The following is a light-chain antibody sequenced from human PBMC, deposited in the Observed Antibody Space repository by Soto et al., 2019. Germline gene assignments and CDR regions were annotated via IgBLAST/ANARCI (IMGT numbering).Light chain of an antibody. Sequence: EIVLTQSPATLSLSPGERATLSCRASQSVSSYLAWYQQKPGQAPRLLIYDASNRATGIPARFSGSGSGTDFNLTISSLEPEDFAVYYCQQRSNWGYSFGQGTKLEIK. J-gene: IGKJ2*03. CDR3: QQRSNWGYS. CDR1: QSVSSY. CDR2: DAS. V-gene: IGKV3-11*01.